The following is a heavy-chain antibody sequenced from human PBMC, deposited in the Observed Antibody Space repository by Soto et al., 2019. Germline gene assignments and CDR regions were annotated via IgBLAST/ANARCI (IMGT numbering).Heavy chain of an antibody. V-gene: IGHV1-69*01. D-gene: IGHD6-13*01. CDR2: IIPIFETA. CDR3: AASDSSSWQHDY. Sequence: QVQLVQSGAEMKKPGSSVKVSCKVSGDSFSSYAISWVRQAPGEGLEWVGGIIPIFETANYAQNFQGRGTITAVESTTTAYLEVTRLRPQDTAVFYCAASDSSSWQHDYWGQGTLITVSS. J-gene: IGHJ4*02. CDR1: GDSFSSYA.